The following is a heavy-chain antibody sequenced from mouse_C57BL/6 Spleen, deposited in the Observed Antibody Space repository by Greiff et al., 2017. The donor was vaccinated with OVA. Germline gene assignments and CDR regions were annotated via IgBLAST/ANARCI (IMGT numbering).Heavy chain of an antibody. CDR3: TPFTVVADFDY. CDR2: IDPETGGT. CDR1: GYTFTDYE. D-gene: IGHD1-1*01. V-gene: IGHV1-15*01. J-gene: IGHJ2*01. Sequence: QVQLQQSGAELVRPGASVTLSCKASGYTFTDYEMQWVKQTPVHGLEWIGAIDPETGGTAYNQKFKGKAILTADKSSSTAYMELRSLTSEDSAVYYCTPFTVVADFDYWGQGTTLTVSS.